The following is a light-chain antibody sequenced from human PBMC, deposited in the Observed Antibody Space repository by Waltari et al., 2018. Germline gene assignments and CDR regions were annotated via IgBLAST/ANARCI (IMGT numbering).Light chain of an antibody. CDR3: QQLNSYPYT. V-gene: IGKV1-9*01. CDR1: QGISSF. Sequence: IQLTLSPSSLSASIGDTVTITCRARQGISSFVAWYQQKPENAPELLIFAVSTLESGVPSRCSGGGSGTDVTLTISSLQPEDCATYYCQQLNSYPYTFGQGTKREIK. J-gene: IGKJ2*01. CDR2: AVS.